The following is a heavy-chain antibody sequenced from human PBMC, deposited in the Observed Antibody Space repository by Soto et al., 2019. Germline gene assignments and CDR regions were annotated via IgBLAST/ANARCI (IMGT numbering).Heavy chain of an antibody. J-gene: IGHJ4*02. Sequence: QVQLQESGPGLVKPSQTLSLTCTVSSASISNNNYYWAWIRQSSGKDLEWVGYIYYSGSTYYNPYLKSRLTISVDTSDNHFSMKLTSVTAADTAVYFCARVATSGMHFYFDNWGPGTLVTVSS. D-gene: IGHD6-6*01. CDR2: IYYSGST. V-gene: IGHV4-31*03. CDR1: SASISNNNYY. CDR3: ARVATSGMHFYFDN.